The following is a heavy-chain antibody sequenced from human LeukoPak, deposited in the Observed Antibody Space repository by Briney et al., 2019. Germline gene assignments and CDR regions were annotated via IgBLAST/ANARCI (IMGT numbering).Heavy chain of an antibody. Sequence: GGSLRLSCAASGFTFSSYSMNWVRQAPGKGLEWILYISSSSSTIYYADSVKGRFTISRDNAKNSLYLQMNSLRDEDTAVYYCARVRDSSGYLYFPHWGQGTLVTVSS. D-gene: IGHD3-22*01. J-gene: IGHJ1*01. CDR2: ISSSSSTI. CDR1: GFTFSSYS. V-gene: IGHV3-48*02. CDR3: ARVRDSSGYLYFPH.